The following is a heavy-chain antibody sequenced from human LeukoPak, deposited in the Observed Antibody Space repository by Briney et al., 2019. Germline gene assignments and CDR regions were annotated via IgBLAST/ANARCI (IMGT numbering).Heavy chain of an antibody. V-gene: IGHV1-18*01. D-gene: IGHD2-15*01. CDR1: GYTFTSYG. J-gene: IGHJ6*03. CDR2: ISGYNGNT. CDR3: ARAGSGRYYYMDV. Sequence: ASVKVSCKASGYTFTSYGISWVRQAPGQGLEWVGWISGYNGNTNYAQKLQGRGTMTTDTSTSTAYMELRSLRSDDTAVYFCARAGSGRYYYMDVWGKGTTVTVSS.